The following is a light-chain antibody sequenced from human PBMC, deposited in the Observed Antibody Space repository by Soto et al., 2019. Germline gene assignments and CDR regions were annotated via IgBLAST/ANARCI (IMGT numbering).Light chain of an antibody. CDR2: DAS. Sequence: EIVMTQSPATLSVSPGDRATLSCRASQSVSSNLAWYQHKPGQAPRLLIYDASTRATGIPARFSGSGSGTEFTLSISSQQSEDFAVYYCQQYNNWPPMYTFGQGTKVDIK. CDR1: QSVSSN. J-gene: IGKJ2*01. V-gene: IGKV3-15*01. CDR3: QQYNNWPPMYT.